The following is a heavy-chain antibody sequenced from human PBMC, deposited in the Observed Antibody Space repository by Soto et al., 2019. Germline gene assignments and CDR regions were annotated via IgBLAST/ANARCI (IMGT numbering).Heavy chain of an antibody. V-gene: IGHV4-59*08. D-gene: IGHD6-19*01. CDR2: IYYSVST. CDR1: GGSISSYY. Sequence: PSETLSLTCTVSGGSISSYYWSWIRQPPGKGLEWIGYIYYSVSTNYNPSLKSRVTISVDTSKNQFSLKLSSVTAADTAVYYCTRRALSGYYFDYWGQGTXVTVS. CDR3: TRRALSGYYFDY. J-gene: IGHJ4*02.